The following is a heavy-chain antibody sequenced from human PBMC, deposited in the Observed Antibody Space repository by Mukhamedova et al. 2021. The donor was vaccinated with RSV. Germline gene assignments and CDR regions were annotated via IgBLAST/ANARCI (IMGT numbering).Heavy chain of an antibody. Sequence: GLEWMGIINPSGGSTSYAQKFQGRVTMTRDTSTSTVYMELSSLRSEDTAVYYCAPSWRGGAIDFDYWGQGTQGTVSS. V-gene: IGHV1-46*01. D-gene: IGHD1-26*01. J-gene: IGHJ4*02. CDR3: APSWRGGAIDFDY. CDR2: INPSGGST.